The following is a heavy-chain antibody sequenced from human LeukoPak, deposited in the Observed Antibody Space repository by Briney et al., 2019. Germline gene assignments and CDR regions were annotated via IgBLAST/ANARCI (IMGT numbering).Heavy chain of an antibody. CDR3: ARDWGSEYSSSYHAGRPNY. D-gene: IGHD6-6*01. V-gene: IGHV1-18*01. CDR1: GYTFTSYG. CDR2: ISAYNGNT. J-gene: IGHJ4*02. Sequence: ASVKVSCKASGYTFTSYGISWVRQAPGQGLEWMGWISAYNGNTNYAQKLQGRVTMTTDTSTSTAYMELRSLRSDDTAVYYCARDWGSEYSSSYHAGRPNYWGQGTLVTVSS.